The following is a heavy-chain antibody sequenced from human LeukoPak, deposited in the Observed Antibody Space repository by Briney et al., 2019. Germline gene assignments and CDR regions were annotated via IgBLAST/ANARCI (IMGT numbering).Heavy chain of an antibody. J-gene: IGHJ4*02. CDR3: ERVSMSQY. CDR1: GFTFSSYE. Sequence: GGSLRLSCVASGFTFSSYEMNWVRQAPGKGLEWVSVIYSGDRTYYADSVKGRFTISRDSYKNTLYLQMNNLRVEDTAVYYCERVSMSQYWGQGTLVTVSS. V-gene: IGHV3-53*01. D-gene: IGHD5/OR15-5a*01. CDR2: IYSGDRT.